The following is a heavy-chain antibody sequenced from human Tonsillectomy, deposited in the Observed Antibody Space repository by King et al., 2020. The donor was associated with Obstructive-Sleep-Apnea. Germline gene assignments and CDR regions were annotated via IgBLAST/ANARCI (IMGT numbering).Heavy chain of an antibody. CDR3: TRDLKGDGMDV. Sequence: VQLVESEGGLVQPGGSLRLSCAASGFTFGSYDMHWVRQATGKGLEWVSGIGTAGDSYYSGSVKGRFTISRENAKNSLYLQMNSLRAGDTAIYYCTRDLKGDGMDVWGQGTTVTVSS. J-gene: IGHJ6*02. CDR1: GFTFGSYD. CDR2: IGTAGDS. V-gene: IGHV3-13*01.